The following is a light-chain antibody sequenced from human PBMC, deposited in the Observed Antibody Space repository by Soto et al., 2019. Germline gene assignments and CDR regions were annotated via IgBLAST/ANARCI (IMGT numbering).Light chain of an antibody. CDR2: DAS. J-gene: IGKJ4*01. CDR3: QQYDNLPLT. Sequence: DIQMTQSPSSLSASVGDRVTITCQASQDISNYLNWYQQKPGKAPKLLIYDASNLETGVPSRFSGSGSGTDFTFTITSLHPEDIAPYSCQQYDNLPLTFGGGTKVDIK. V-gene: IGKV1-33*01. CDR1: QDISNY.